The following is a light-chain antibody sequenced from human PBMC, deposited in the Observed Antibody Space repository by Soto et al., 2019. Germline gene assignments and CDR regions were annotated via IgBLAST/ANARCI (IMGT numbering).Light chain of an antibody. J-gene: IGLJ3*02. V-gene: IGLV1-44*01. CDR1: SSNIGRNT. Sequence: QSVLTQPPSASGTPGQRVTISCSGSSSNIGRNTVHWYQHLPGTAPKLLIYRNNQRPSGVPDRISGSKSGTSASLAISGLQSEDEADNYCAAWNDSLSAWVFGGGTKLTVL. CDR3: AAWNDSLSAWV. CDR2: RNN.